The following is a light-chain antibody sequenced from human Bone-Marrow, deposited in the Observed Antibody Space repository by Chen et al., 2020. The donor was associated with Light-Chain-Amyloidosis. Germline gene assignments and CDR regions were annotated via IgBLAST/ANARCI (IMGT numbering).Light chain of an antibody. V-gene: IGLV2-14*03. CDR1: SSDVGGYHY. J-gene: IGLJ2*01. CDR2: DVS. Sequence: QSALTQPASVSGSPGQSITISCTGTSSDVGGYHYVSWYQQHPGKAPNLIIFDVSNRPSGVSNRFSGSKSGNTASLTISGLQAEDEADYYCSSYTSSSTLVFGGGTKLTVL. CDR3: SSYTSSSTLV.